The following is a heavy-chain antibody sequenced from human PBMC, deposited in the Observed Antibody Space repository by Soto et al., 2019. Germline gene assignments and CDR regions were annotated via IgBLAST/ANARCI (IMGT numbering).Heavy chain of an antibody. V-gene: IGHV1-18*01. CDR2: INPYNGKT. CDR1: GYIFSTHG. Sequence: QVQLEQSGAEVKKSGASVKVSCKASGYIFSTHGINWVRQAPGQGLEWMGWINPYNGKTNYAQKFQGRVTRTTETSRKTAYMELRSLRSDDTAVYYCARVQIVVVVGGTPAAYWVQGTLVTVSS. D-gene: IGHD2-15*01. CDR3: ARVQIVVVVGGTPAAY. J-gene: IGHJ4*02.